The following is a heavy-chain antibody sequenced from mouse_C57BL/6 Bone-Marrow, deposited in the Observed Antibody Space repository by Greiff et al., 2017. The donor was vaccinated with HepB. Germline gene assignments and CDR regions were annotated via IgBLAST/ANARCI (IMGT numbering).Heavy chain of an antibody. Sequence: EVQRVESGGGLVKPGGSLKLSCAASGFTFSSYAMSWVRQTPEKRLEWVATISDGGSYTYYPDNVKGRFTISRDNAKNNLYLQMSQLKSEDTAMYYCARDWYYGSSYLYAMDGWGKGTSVTVSS. J-gene: IGHJ4*01. CDR1: GFTFSSYA. D-gene: IGHD1-1*01. CDR3: ARDWYYGSSYLYAMDG. CDR2: ISDGGSYT. V-gene: IGHV5-4*01.